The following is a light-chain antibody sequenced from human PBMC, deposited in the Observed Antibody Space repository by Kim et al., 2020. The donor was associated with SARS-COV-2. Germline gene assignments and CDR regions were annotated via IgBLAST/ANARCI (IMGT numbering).Light chain of an antibody. J-gene: IGLJ2*01. Sequence: GQSITFSATGTSSDVGGYNYGSWYQQHPGKAPKLMIYEVSKRPSGVPDRFSGSKSGNTASLTVSGLQAEDEADYYCSSYAGSNNLVFGGGTQLTVL. CDR1: SSDVGGYNY. V-gene: IGLV2-8*01. CDR3: SSYAGSNNLV. CDR2: EVS.